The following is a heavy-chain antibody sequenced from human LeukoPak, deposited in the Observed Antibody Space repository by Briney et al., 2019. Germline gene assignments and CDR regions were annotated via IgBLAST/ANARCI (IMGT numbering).Heavy chain of an antibody. D-gene: IGHD2-2*02. Sequence: GGSLRLSCAASGFTFSDYYMSWVRQAPGEGLEWVSAISGSGGSTYYADSVKGRFTISRDNSKSTLYLQMNSLRAEDTAVYYCAKDLGLEFCSSPGCYRDVFDIWAQGTMATVSS. CDR1: GFTFSDYY. V-gene: IGHV3-23*01. CDR2: ISGSGGST. CDR3: AKDLGLEFCSSPGCYRDVFDI. J-gene: IGHJ3*02.